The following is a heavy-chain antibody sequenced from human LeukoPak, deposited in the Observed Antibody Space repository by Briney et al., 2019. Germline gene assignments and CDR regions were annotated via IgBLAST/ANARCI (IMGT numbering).Heavy chain of an antibody. V-gene: IGHV4-38-2*02. CDR2: FFLKGST. Sequence: SETLSLTCTVSGYSITSAYYWGWIRQLPGKGLEWIGSFFLKGSTYYNPSLKSRVTISVDTSKNQFSLKLSSVTAADTAVYYCARGGFTMVRGVIINWFDPWGQGTLVTVSS. CDR3: ARGGFTMVRGVIINWFDP. J-gene: IGHJ5*02. CDR1: GYSITSAYY. D-gene: IGHD3-10*01.